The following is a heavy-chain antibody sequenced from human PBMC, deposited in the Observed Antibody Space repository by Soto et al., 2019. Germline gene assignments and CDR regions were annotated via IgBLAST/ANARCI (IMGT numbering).Heavy chain of an antibody. J-gene: IGHJ4*02. CDR2: IYYSGST. Sequence: SETLSLTYPVSGFSISSYYWSWIRQPPGKGLEWIGYIYYSGSTNYNPSLKSRVTISADTSKNQFSLKLSSVTAADTAVYYCARGRSLLLWFGELSPYYFDYWGQGTLV. CDR1: GFSISSYY. CDR3: ARGRSLLLWFGELSPYYFDY. V-gene: IGHV4-59*12. D-gene: IGHD3-10*01.